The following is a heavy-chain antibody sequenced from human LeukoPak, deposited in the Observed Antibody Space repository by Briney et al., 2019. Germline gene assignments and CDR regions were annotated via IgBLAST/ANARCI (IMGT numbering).Heavy chain of an antibody. CDR3: AKDSHSQQLVTEYFDY. J-gene: IGHJ4*02. CDR2: ISYDGSNK. Sequence: GGPLRLSCAASGFTFSSYGMHWVRQAPGKGLEWVAVISYDGSNKYYADSVKGRFTISRDNSENTLYLQMNSLRAEDTAVYYCAKDSHSQQLVTEYFDYWGQGTLVTVSS. D-gene: IGHD6-13*01. V-gene: IGHV3-30*18. CDR1: GFTFSSYG.